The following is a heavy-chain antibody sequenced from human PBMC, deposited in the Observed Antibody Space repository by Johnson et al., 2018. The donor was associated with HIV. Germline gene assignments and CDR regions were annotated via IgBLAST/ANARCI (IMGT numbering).Heavy chain of an antibody. Sequence: VQLVESGGGLVQPGRSLRLSCAASGFTFDDYAMHWVRQAPGKGLEWVSGISWNSGSIGYADSVKGRFTISRDNAKNYLYLQMNSLRAEDTALYYCAKDNDVLQQLVVGSGDAFDIWGQGTMVTVSP. J-gene: IGHJ3*02. CDR2: ISWNSGSI. V-gene: IGHV3-9*01. CDR1: GFTFDDYA. CDR3: AKDNDVLQQLVVGSGDAFDI. D-gene: IGHD6-13*01.